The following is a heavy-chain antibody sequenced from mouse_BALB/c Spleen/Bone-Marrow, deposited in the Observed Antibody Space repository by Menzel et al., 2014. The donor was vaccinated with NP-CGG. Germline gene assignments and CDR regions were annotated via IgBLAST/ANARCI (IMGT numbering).Heavy chain of an antibody. Sequence: VKVEESGPGLVQPSQSLSITCTVSGFSLTSYGVHWVRQSPGKGLEWLGVIWSGGSTDYNAAFISRLSISKDNSKSQVFFKMNSLQANDTAIYYCARNLLLRRAMDYWGQGTSVTVSS. D-gene: IGHD1-1*01. V-gene: IGHV2-2*02. CDR1: GFSLTSYG. CDR2: IWSGGST. J-gene: IGHJ4*01. CDR3: ARNLLLRRAMDY.